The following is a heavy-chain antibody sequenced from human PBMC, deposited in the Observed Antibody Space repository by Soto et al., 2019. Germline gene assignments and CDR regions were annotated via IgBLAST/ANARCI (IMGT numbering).Heavy chain of an antibody. J-gene: IGHJ5*02. CDR1: GYTFTSYD. CDR2: MNPNSGNT. V-gene: IGHV1-8*01. Sequence: ASVKVSCKASGYTFTSYDINWVRQATGQGLEWMGWMNPNSGNTGYAQKFQGRVTMTRNTSISTAYMELSSLRSEDTAVYYCARGPYDFWSGYSLAFDSSDPWGQGTLVTVSS. CDR3: ARGPYDFWSGYSLAFDSSDP. D-gene: IGHD3-3*01.